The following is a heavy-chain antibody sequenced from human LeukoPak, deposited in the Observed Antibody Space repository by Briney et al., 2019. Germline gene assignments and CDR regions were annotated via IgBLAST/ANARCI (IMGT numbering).Heavy chain of an antibody. Sequence: SETLSLTCTVSGGSISSHYWSWIRRPPGKGLEWIGYIYYSGSTNYNPSLKSRVTISVDTSKNQFSLKLSSVTAADTAVYYCARVSLPTYYYYYYMDVWGKGTTVTVSS. CDR2: IYYSGST. V-gene: IGHV4-59*11. CDR3: ARVSLPTYYYYYYMDV. J-gene: IGHJ6*03. CDR1: GGSISSHY.